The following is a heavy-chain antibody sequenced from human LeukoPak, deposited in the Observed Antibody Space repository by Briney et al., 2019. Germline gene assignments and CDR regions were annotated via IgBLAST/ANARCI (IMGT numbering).Heavy chain of an antibody. CDR1: GYTFTNYG. D-gene: IGHD3-9*01. CDR2: ISAYNGNT. Sequence: ASVKVSCKASGYTFTNYGISWVPQAPGQGLEGIGWISAYNGNTNYAQKLQGRVTMTTDTSTSTAYMELRSLRSDDTAVYYCARDSILTGSYFDYWGQGTLVTVSS. V-gene: IGHV1-18*01. CDR3: ARDSILTGSYFDY. J-gene: IGHJ4*02.